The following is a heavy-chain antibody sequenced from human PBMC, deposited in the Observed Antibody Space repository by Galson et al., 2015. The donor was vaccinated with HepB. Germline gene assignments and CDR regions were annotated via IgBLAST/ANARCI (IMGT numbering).Heavy chain of an antibody. CDR1: GFTFSSCD. CDR3: ARDRQQTY. Sequence: SLRLSCAASGFTFSSCDMNWVRQAPGKGLEWVSHITRSGSITYYADSVKGRFTISRDNAKNSLYLQMNSLKDEDTAVYNCARDRQQTYWGQGTLVTVSS. CDR2: ITRSGSIT. J-gene: IGHJ4*02. V-gene: IGHV3-48*02. D-gene: IGHD1-1*01.